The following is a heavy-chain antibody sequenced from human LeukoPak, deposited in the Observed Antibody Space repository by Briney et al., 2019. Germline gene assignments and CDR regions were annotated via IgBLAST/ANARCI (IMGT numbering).Heavy chain of an antibody. D-gene: IGHD3-22*01. CDR1: GFTFSSYS. V-gene: IGHV3-21*01. CDR3: ARKTDSGGQGDY. J-gene: IGHJ4*02. Sequence: GGSLRLSCAASGFTFSSYSMNWVRQAPGKGLEWVSSISSSSSYIYYADSVKGRFTISRDNSKNTLYLQMNSLRAEDTAVYYCARKTDSGGQGDYWGPGTLVTVSS. CDR2: ISSSSSYI.